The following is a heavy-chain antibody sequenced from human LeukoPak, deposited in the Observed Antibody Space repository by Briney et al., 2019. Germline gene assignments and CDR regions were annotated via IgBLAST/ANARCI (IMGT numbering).Heavy chain of an antibody. J-gene: IGHJ4*02. CDR1: GFTFSSYW. Sequence: GGSLRLSCAASGFTFSSYWMTWVRQAPGKGLEWVANIKQDGSEKYYVDSVKGRFTISRDNAKNSLSLHMNSLRAENTAVYYCARDRGECTNGVCYYHDFDYWGQGTLVTVSS. CDR2: IKQDGSEK. V-gene: IGHV3-7*01. CDR3: ARDRGECTNGVCYYHDFDY. D-gene: IGHD2-8*01.